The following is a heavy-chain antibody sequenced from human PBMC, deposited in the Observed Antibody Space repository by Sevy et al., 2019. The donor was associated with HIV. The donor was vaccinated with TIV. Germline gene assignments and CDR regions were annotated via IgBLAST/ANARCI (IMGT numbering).Heavy chain of an antibody. CDR2: ISSRGRTT. CDR3: ARAKSQLEIPASDV. V-gene: IGHV3-11*04. CDR1: GFIFSDFY. J-gene: IGHJ3*01. D-gene: IGHD1-1*01. Sequence: GGSLRLSCAASGFIFSDFYMTWIRQAPGKGLDCVSYISSRGRTTYYAESVKGRFTISRDNDKNSMFLQMNSLRADDTAVYYCARAKSQLEIPASDVWGQGTMVTVSS.